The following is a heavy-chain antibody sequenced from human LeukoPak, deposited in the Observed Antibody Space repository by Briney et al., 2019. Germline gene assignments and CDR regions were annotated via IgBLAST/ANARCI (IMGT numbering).Heavy chain of an antibody. CDR2: ISGSGGST. CDR3: AISPLMVRGVIFDY. D-gene: IGHD3-10*01. J-gene: IGHJ4*02. Sequence: PGGSLRLSCAASGFTFRSYAMSWVRQAPGKGLEWVSAISGSGGSTHYADSVKGRFTISRDNSKNTLYLKMNSLRAEDTAVYYCAISPLMVRGVIFDYWGQGTLVTVSS. V-gene: IGHV3-23*01. CDR1: GFTFRSYA.